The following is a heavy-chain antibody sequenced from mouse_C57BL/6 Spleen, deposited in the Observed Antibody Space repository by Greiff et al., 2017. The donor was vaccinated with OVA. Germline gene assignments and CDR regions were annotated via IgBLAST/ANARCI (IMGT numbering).Heavy chain of an antibody. CDR3: ARSTGEFDY. CDR2: IRNKANGYTT. J-gene: IGHJ2*01. CDR1: GFTFTDYY. D-gene: IGHD4-1*02. V-gene: IGHV7-3*01. Sequence: DVMLVESGGGLVQPGGSLSLSCAASGFTFTDYYMSWVRQPPGKALEWLGFIRNKANGYTTEYSASVKGRFTISRDNSQSILYLQMNALRAEDSATYYCARSTGEFDYWGQGTTLTVSS.